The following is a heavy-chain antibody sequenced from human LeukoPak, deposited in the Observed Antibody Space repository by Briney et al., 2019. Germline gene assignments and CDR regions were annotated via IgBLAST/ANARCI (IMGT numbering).Heavy chain of an antibody. J-gene: IGHJ4*02. CDR2: ISGLSSYT. D-gene: IGHD3-16*01. Sequence: GGSLRLACSASGFTFSDYDMNWVGQAPEKGLEWVSSISGLSSYTYYGESVKGRFSISRDNAKNSLYLQMNSLGAEDTATYYSGRAFPPLRTASAGDLWGQGILVTVSS. V-gene: IGHV3-21*01. CDR1: GFTFSDYD. CDR3: GRAFPPLRTASAGDL.